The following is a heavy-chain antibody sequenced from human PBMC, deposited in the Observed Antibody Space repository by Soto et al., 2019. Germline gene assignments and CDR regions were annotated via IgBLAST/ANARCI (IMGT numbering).Heavy chain of an antibody. J-gene: IGHJ4*02. CDR3: ARDRPEYYFDY. D-gene: IGHD6-6*01. V-gene: IGHV3-7*03. Sequence: LRLSCAASGFTFSNYWMSWVRQAPGKGLEWVANIKEDGSQKYYVDSVKGRFIISRDNARNSLDLQMSSLRGEDTAVYFCARDRPEYYFDYWGQGILVTV. CDR2: IKEDGSQK. CDR1: GFTFSNYW.